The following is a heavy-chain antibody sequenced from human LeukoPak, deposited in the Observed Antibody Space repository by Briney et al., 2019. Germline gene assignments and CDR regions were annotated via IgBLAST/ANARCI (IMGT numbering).Heavy chain of an antibody. CDR2: IYYSGST. CDR1: GGSISSSSYY. D-gene: IGHD5-18*01. J-gene: IGHJ4*02. Sequence: SETLSLTCTVSGGSISSSSYYWGWIRQPPGKGLEWIGSIYYSGSTYYNPSLKSRVTISADTSKNQFSLKLSSVTAADTAVYYCAREENRGYSYGLDYWGQGTLVTVSS. V-gene: IGHV4-39*07. CDR3: AREENRGYSYGLDY.